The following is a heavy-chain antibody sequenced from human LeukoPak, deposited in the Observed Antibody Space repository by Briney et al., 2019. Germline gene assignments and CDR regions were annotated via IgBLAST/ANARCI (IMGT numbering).Heavy chain of an antibody. V-gene: IGHV3-23*01. J-gene: IGHJ4*02. CDR2: IFPSGGEI. CDR3: AKDRGRDGYKPFDS. CDR1: GFTFSTFA. Sequence: GGSLRLSCAASGFTFSTFAMIWVRQPPGKGLEWVSSIFPSGGEIHYADSVRGRFSISRDNSKKALYLQMNSLIAEDTAVYHCAKDRGRDGYKPFDSWSQGTLVTVSS. D-gene: IGHD5-24*01.